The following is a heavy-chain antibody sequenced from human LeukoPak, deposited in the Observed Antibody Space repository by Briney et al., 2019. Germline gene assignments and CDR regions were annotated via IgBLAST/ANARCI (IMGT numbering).Heavy chain of an antibody. J-gene: IGHJ4*02. CDR2: IYTSGST. CDR3: ARALRDSSSWSLFDY. V-gene: IGHV4-4*07. CDR1: GGSISSYN. Sequence: SETLSLTCTVSGGSISSYNWSWIRQPAGKGLEWIGRIYTSGSTNYNPSLKSRVTMSVDTSKNQFSLKLSSVTAADTAVYYCARALRDSSSWSLFDYWGQGTLVTVSS. D-gene: IGHD6-13*01.